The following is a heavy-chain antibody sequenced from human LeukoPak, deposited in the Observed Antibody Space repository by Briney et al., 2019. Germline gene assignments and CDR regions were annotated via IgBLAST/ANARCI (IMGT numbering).Heavy chain of an antibody. Sequence: ASVNVSCKASGYTFTSYYMHWVRQAPGQGLEWMGIINPSGGSTSYAQKFQGRVTMTRDTSTSTVYMELSSLRSEDTAVYYCARARSDFWSGYSEYYFDYWGQGTLVTVSS. CDR3: ARARSDFWSGYSEYYFDY. J-gene: IGHJ4*02. CDR2: INPSGGST. CDR1: GYTFTSYY. V-gene: IGHV1-46*01. D-gene: IGHD3-3*01.